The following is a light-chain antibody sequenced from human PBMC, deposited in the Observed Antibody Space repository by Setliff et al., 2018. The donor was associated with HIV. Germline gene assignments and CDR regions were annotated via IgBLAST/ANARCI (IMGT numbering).Light chain of an antibody. Sequence: QSALTQPASVSGSPGQSITISCTGTSSDVGGYNYVSWYQHHPGKAPKLMIYEVTNRPSGVSTRFSGSKSGNTASLTISGLQAEDDANYYCSSYTSTYTLYVFGTGTKVTV. CDR3: SSYTSTYTLYV. CDR2: EVT. CDR1: SSDVGGYNY. V-gene: IGLV2-14*01. J-gene: IGLJ1*01.